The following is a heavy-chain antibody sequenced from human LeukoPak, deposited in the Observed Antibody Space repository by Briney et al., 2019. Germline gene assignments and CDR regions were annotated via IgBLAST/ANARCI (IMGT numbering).Heavy chain of an antibody. Sequence: GGSLRLSCAASGFNFGDYAMSWVRQAPGKGLEWVSSISSSSSYIYYADSVKGRFTISRDNAKNSLYLQMNSLRAEDTAVYYCARGIGYGITDAFDIWGQGTMVTVSS. J-gene: IGHJ3*02. CDR1: GFNFGDYA. V-gene: IGHV3-21*01. D-gene: IGHD1-14*01. CDR2: ISSSSSYI. CDR3: ARGIGYGITDAFDI.